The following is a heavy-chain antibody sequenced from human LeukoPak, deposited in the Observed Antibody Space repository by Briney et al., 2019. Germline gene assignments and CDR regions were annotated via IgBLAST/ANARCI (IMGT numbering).Heavy chain of an antibody. Sequence: GGSLRLSCAASGFTFSSYTMNWVRQPLGQGLEWVSTISDPHSGSETHYADSVKGRFTISRDDSQNTLYLQMDSLRAEDTAVYYCTTRLQNYFDYWGQGTQVTVSS. CDR3: TTRLQNYFDY. CDR2: ISDPHSGSET. CDR1: GFTFSSYT. J-gene: IGHJ4*02. D-gene: IGHD5-24*01. V-gene: IGHV3-23*01.